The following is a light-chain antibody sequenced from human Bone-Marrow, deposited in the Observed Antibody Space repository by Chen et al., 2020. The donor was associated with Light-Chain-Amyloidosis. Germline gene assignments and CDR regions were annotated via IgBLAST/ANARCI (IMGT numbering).Light chain of an antibody. Sequence: DIQMTQSPSSLSASVGDRVTITCRANQSISSYLNWYQQKPGKAPKLLIYAASSLQSGVPSRFSGSGSGTDFTLTISSLQHEDFGTYYCQQSYSTPPWTFGQGTKVEIK. CDR1: QSISSY. J-gene: IGKJ1*01. CDR2: AAS. CDR3: QQSYSTPPWT. V-gene: IGKV1-39*01.